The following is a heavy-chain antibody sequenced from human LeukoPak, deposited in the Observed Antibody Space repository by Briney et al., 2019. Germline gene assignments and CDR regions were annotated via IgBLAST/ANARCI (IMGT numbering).Heavy chain of an antibody. V-gene: IGHV3-7*01. J-gene: IGHJ4*02. CDR1: GFTFSSYW. D-gene: IGHD2-2*01. Sequence: GGSLRLSCAASGFTFSSYWMSWVRQAPGKGLEWVANIKQDGSEKYYVDSVKGRFTISRDNAKNSLYLQMNSLRAEDTAVYYCAREYCSSTSCYDYWGQGTLVTVSS. CDR3: AREYCSSTSCYDY. CDR2: IKQDGSEK.